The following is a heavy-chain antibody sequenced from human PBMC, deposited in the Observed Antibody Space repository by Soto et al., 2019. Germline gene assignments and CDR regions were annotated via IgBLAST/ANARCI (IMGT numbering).Heavy chain of an antibody. D-gene: IGHD5-18*01. J-gene: IGHJ4*02. CDR1: GYTFTYYY. CDR3: ESEVERGSSYGYLEY. Sequence: QVQLVQSGAEVKKPGASVKVSCKASGYTFTYYYIHWVRQAPGQGLEWMGIINPSSGGTSYAQKFQGRVTMTRETSKSTVYMELSSLRSEDTDVYYCESEVERGSSYGYLEYWGQGTLVTVSS. V-gene: IGHV1-46*01. CDR2: INPSSGGT.